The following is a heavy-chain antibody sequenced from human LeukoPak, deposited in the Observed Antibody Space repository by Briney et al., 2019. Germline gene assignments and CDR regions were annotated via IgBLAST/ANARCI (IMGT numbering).Heavy chain of an antibody. CDR1: GGSISSGGYY. D-gene: IGHD6-13*01. CDR3: ARGLGSSSWLYNWFDP. Sequence: PSETLSLTCTVSGGSISSGGYYWSWIRQHPGKGLEWIGYIYYSASTYYNPTLKSPVTISVDTSKNQFSLKLSSVTAADTAVYYCARGLGSSSWLYNWFDPWGQGTLVTVSS. J-gene: IGHJ5*02. V-gene: IGHV4-31*01. CDR2: IYYSAST.